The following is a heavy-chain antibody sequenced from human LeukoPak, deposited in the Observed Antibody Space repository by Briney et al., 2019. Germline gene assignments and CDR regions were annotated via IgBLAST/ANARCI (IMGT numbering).Heavy chain of an antibody. CDR2: IKQDGSEK. Sequence: GGSLRLSCAAFGFTFSSYWMSWVRQAPGKGLEWVANIKQDGSEKYYVDSVKGRFTISKDNAKNSLYLQMNSLRAEDTAVYYCAREWRFSNWFDTWGQGTLVTVSS. CDR3: AREWRFSNWFDT. V-gene: IGHV3-7*01. D-gene: IGHD3-3*01. J-gene: IGHJ5*02. CDR1: GFTFSSYW.